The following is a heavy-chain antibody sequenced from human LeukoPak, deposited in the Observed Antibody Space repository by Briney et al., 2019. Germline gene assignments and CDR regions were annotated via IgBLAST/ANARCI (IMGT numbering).Heavy chain of an antibody. V-gene: IGHV3-23*01. CDR3: AKEGYYDFWSGYYDHLDY. J-gene: IGHJ4*02. CDR2: ISGSGGST. D-gene: IGHD3-3*01. CDR1: GFTFSSYA. Sequence: GGSLRLSCAASGFTFSSYAMSWVRQAPGKGLEWVSAISGSGGSTYYADSVKGRFTISRDNSKNTLYLQMNSLRAEDTAVYYCAKEGYYDFWSGYYDHLDYWGQGTLVTVSS.